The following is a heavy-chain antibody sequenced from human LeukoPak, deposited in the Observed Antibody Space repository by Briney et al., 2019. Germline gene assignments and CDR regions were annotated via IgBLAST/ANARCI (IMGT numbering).Heavy chain of an antibody. CDR3: ARSSGNIAAAGSYLLL. CDR1: GFTFSSYS. CDR2: ISSSSSYI. V-gene: IGHV3-21*01. J-gene: IGHJ4*02. D-gene: IGHD6-13*01. Sequence: PGGSLRLSCAASGFTFSSYSMNWVRQAPGKGLEWVSSISSSSSYIYYADSVKGRFTISRDNAKNSLYLQMNSLRAEDTAVYYCARSSGNIAAAGSYLLLWGQGTLVTVSS.